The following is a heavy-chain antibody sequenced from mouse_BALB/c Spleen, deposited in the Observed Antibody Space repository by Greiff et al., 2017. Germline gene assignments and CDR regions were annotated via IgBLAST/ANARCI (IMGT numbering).Heavy chain of an antibody. D-gene: IGHD4-1*01. CDR3: ARDWLTGSSFAY. CDR2: IWAGGST. V-gene: IGHV2-9*02. CDR1: GFSLTSYG. Sequence: VKLVESGPGLVAPSQSLSITCTVSGFSLTSYGVHWVRQPPGKGLEWLGVIWAGGSTNYNSALMSRLSISKDNSKSQVFLKMNSLQTDDTAMYYCARDWLTGSSFAYWGQGTLVTVSA. J-gene: IGHJ3*01.